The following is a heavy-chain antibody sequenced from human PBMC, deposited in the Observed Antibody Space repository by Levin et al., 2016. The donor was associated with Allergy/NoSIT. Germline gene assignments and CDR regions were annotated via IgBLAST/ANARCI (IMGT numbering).Heavy chain of an antibody. D-gene: IGHD3-10*01. CDR1: GYTFIGYF. V-gene: IGHV1-2*02. Sequence: ASVKVSCKASGYTFIGYFMHWLRQAPGQGFEWLGWVNPKSGDSNFAQKFQGRVTMTRDTSISTAYMELSRLRSDDTAVYYCARLPSMIYGSGSSYDFDYWGQGTLVTVSS. CDR2: VNPKSGDS. CDR3: ARLPSMIYGSGSSYDFDY. J-gene: IGHJ4*02.